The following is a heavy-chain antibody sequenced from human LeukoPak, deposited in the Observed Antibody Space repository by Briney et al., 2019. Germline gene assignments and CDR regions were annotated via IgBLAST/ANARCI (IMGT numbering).Heavy chain of an antibody. J-gene: IGHJ5*02. V-gene: IGHV1-2*02. CDR3: ASGPPGIAAAGVGQFDP. CDR2: INPNSGGT. D-gene: IGHD6-13*01. Sequence: ASVKVSCKASGYTFTGYYMHWVRQAPGQGLEWMGWINPNSGGTNYAQKFQGRVTLTRDMSISTAYMELSRLRSDDTAVYYCASGPPGIAAAGVGQFDPWGQGTLVTVSS. CDR1: GYTFTGYY.